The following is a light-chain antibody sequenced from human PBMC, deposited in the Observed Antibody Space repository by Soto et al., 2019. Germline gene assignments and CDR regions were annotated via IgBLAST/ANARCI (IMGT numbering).Light chain of an antibody. V-gene: IGKV3-20*01. Sequence: EIVLTQSPGTLSLSPGERATLSCRASQSVSSSYLSWYQHKPGQAPRLLIYGASSRATGIPDRFSGGGSGTDFTLTISRLEPEDFAVYYYQQYDSPPLYIFGQGTKLEIK. CDR1: QSVSSSY. CDR2: GAS. CDR3: QQYDSPPLYI. J-gene: IGKJ2*01.